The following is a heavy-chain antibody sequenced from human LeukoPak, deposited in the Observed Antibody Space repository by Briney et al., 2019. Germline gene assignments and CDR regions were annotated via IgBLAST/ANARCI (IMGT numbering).Heavy chain of an antibody. CDR2: INPSGGST. D-gene: IGHD6-19*01. CDR3: ARDRGQWLACDY. CDR1: GYTFTSYY. Sequence: ASVKVSRKASGYTFTSYYMHWVRQAPGQGLEWMGIINPSGGSTSYAQKFQGRVTMTRDTSISTAYMELSRLRSDDTAVYYCARDRGQWLACDYWGQGTLVTVSS. J-gene: IGHJ4*02. V-gene: IGHV1-46*01.